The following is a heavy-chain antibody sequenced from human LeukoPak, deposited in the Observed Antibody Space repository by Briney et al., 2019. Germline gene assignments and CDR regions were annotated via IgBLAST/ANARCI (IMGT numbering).Heavy chain of an antibody. J-gene: IGHJ6*03. CDR1: GGTFSKYA. CDR3: AATPAQYDFWETAYYYYYMDV. CDR2: IIPLYDKI. Sequence: ASVKVSCKASGGTFSKYAFNWVRQAPGQGLEWMGGIIPLYDKIKYSQKFQGRVKLNADESTSTVYMELRSLRSDDTAVYYCAATPAQYDFWETAYYYYYMDVWGKGTTVTVSS. D-gene: IGHD3-3*01. V-gene: IGHV1-69*01.